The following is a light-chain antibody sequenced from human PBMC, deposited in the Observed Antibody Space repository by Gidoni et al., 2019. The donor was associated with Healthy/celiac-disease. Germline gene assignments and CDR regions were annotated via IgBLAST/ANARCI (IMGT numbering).Light chain of an antibody. CDR3: QQYYSTPFT. CDR2: WAS. Sequence: DIVMTQSPDSLAVSLGERATINCKSSPSVLYSSNNKNYLAWYQQKPGQPPKLLIYWASTRESGVPDRFSGSGSGTDFTLPISSLQAEDVAVYYCQQYYSTPFTFGPGTKVDIK. V-gene: IGKV4-1*01. J-gene: IGKJ3*01. CDR1: PSVLYSSNNKNY.